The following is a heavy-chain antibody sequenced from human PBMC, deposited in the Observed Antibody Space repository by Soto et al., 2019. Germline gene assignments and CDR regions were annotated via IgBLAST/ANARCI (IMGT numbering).Heavy chain of an antibody. CDR1: GYTFTSYG. CDR2: ISAYNGNT. Sequence: ASVKVSCKASGYTFTSYGISWVRQAPGQGLEWMGWISAYNGNTNYAQKLQGRVTMTTDTSTSTAYMELRSLRSDDTAVYYCAQYYYDSSGYPDDAFDICGQGTMVTV. J-gene: IGHJ3*02. CDR3: AQYYYDSSGYPDDAFDI. V-gene: IGHV1-18*04. D-gene: IGHD3-22*01.